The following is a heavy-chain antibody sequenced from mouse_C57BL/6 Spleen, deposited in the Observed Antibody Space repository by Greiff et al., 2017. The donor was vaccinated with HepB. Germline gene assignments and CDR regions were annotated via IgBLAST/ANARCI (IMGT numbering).Heavy chain of an antibody. CDR3: ARAGLGGWYFDV. CDR2: ISNGGGST. CDR1: GFTFSDYY. J-gene: IGHJ1*03. V-gene: IGHV5-12*01. D-gene: IGHD2-2*01. Sequence: EVQRVESGGGLVQPGGSLKLSCAASGFTFSDYYMYWVRQTPEKRLEWVAYISNGGGSTYYPDTVKGRFTISRDNAQNTLYLQMSRLKSEETAMYYCARAGLGGWYFDVWGTGTTVTVSS.